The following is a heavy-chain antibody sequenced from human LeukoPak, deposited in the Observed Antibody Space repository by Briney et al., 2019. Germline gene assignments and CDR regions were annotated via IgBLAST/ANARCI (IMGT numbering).Heavy chain of an antibody. V-gene: IGHV3-48*01. CDR2: ISSSSSNI. Sequence: GGSLRLSCAASGFSFSSYSMNWVRQAPGKGLEWVSYISSSSSNINYADSVKGRFTTSRDNAKNSLYLQMNSLRAEDTAVYYCARDQQGIPYGFDIWGQGTMVTVSS. J-gene: IGHJ3*02. CDR1: GFSFSSYS. CDR3: ARDQQGIPYGFDI. D-gene: IGHD7-27*01.